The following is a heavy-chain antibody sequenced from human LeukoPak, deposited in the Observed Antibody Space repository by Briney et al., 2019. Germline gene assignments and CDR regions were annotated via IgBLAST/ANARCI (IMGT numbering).Heavy chain of an antibody. CDR1: GFTVSSNY. CDR3: ARELLRNDAFDI. V-gene: IGHV3-66*01. CDR2: IYSGGST. Sequence: GGSLRLSCAASGFTVSSNYMSWVRQAPGKGLEWVSVIYSGGSTYYADSVKGRFTISRDNSKNTLYLQMNSLRAEDTAVYYCARELLRNDAFDIWGQGTMVTVSS. D-gene: IGHD4-17*01. J-gene: IGHJ3*02.